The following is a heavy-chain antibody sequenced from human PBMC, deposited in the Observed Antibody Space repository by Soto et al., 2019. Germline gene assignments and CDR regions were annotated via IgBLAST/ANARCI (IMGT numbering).Heavy chain of an antibody. D-gene: IGHD3-10*01. Sequence: EVQLVESGGGLIQPGGSLRLSCAVSGFTVSNNYMSWVRQAPGKGLEGVSVIYSGGYTAYGDSVKGRFTISRDNSKNTPSSQMDRRGAGDAAVYYCATQPGGGGYWGQGTLVTVSS. CDR3: ATQPGGGGY. V-gene: IGHV3-53*01. J-gene: IGHJ4*02. CDR2: IYSGGYT. CDR1: GFTVSNNY.